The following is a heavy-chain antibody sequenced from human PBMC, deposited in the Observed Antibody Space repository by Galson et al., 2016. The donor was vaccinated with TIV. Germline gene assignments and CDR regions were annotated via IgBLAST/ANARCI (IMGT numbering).Heavy chain of an antibody. CDR1: GGTLSTYT. J-gene: IGHJ4*02. V-gene: IGHV1-69*02. D-gene: IGHD3-10*01. CDR3: ARGRGYSFGSGSSYFDY. Sequence: SVKVSCKASGGTLSTYTISWVRQAPGQGLEWMGRIILVVGLANYAQKFQGRVTITADTSTSTFYMDLSSLRSEDTAIYYCARGRGYSFGSGSSYFDYWGQGGLVTVSS. CDR2: IILVVGLA.